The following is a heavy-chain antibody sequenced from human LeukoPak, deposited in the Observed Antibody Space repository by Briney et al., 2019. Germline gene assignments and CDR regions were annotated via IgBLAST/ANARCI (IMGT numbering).Heavy chain of an antibody. CDR1: GFTFSSHG. CDR3: AKDRAFQAAGVTDY. J-gene: IGHJ4*02. V-gene: IGHV3-30*18. CDR2: ISDDGRFK. Sequence: PGGSLRLSCAASGFTFSSHGMHWVRQAPGKGLEWVAVISDDGRFKLYGDSVKGRFTIPRDDSENTLYLQMSSLKTEDTAVYYCAKDRAFQAAGVTDYWGQGTLVTVSS. D-gene: IGHD3-10*01.